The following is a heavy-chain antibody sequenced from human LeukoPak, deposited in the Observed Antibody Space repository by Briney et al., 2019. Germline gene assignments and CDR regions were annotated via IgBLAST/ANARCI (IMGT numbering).Heavy chain of an antibody. V-gene: IGHV6-1*01. CDR3: ARDEGASGWHTFDY. D-gene: IGHD6-19*01. CDR1: GESVSSKNGA. CDR2: TYYRSKWYN. Sequence: SQTLSLTCAISGESVSSKNGAWNWIRQSPSRGLEWLGRTYYRSKWYNDHAVSMNGRITINPDTSKNQLSLQLNSVTPDDTAVYYCARDEGASGWHTFDYWGQGTLVTVSS. J-gene: IGHJ4*02.